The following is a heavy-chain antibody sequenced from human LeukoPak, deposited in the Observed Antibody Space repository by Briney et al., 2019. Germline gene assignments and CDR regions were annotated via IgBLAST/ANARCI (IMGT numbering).Heavy chain of an antibody. V-gene: IGHV3-43D*03. D-gene: IGHD3-10*01. CDR1: GFTFDDYA. CDR2: ISWDGGST. J-gene: IGHJ4*02. Sequence: GGSLRLSCAAPGFTFDDYAMHWVRQAPGKGLEWVSLISWDGGSTYYADSVKGRFTISRENSKNSLYLQMNSLRAEDTALYYCATRGRYYYGSGNYYTEDYWGQGTLVTVSS. CDR3: ATRGRYYYGSGNYYTEDY.